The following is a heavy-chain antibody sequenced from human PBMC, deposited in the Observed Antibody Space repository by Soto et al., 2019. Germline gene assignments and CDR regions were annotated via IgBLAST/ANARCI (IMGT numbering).Heavy chain of an antibody. V-gene: IGHV1-3*01. CDR1: GYTFTSYA. CDR3: ARAEEEWFPKDNWFDP. D-gene: IGHD3-3*01. CDR2: INAGNGNT. J-gene: IGHJ5*02. Sequence: ASVKVSCKASGYTFTSYAMHWVRQAPGQRLEWMGWINAGNGNTKYSQKFQGRVTITRDTSASTAYMELSSLRSEDTAVYCCARAEEEWFPKDNWFDPWGQGTLVTVSS.